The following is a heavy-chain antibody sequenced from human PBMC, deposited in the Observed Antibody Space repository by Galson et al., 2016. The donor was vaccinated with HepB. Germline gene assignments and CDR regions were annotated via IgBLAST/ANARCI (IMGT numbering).Heavy chain of an antibody. D-gene: IGHD3-10*01. Sequence: SETLSLTCTVFGASISSSSYFWGWIRQPPEQGLEWIGSVYYNGNTHYNPSLKSRVTISLDTSKNQFSLNLSSVTAADTAVYFCASGLLFYFGEPEYFQHWGQGTLATVSS. CDR2: VYYNGNT. CDR1: GASISSSSYF. V-gene: IGHV4-39*07. CDR3: ASGLLFYFGEPEYFQH. J-gene: IGHJ1*01.